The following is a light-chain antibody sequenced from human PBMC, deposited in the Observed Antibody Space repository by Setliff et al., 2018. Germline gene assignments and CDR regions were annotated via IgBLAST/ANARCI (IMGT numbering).Light chain of an antibody. Sequence: QPVLTQPASVSGSPGQSITISCTGTSSDVGAYNYVSWYQQHTGKAPKLIIYDVSKRPSGVSNRFSGSKSGNTASLTISGLQAEDEADYYCCSYAGISTFGPYVFGTGTKVTVL. CDR3: CSYAGISTFGPYV. J-gene: IGLJ1*01. CDR1: SSDVGAYNY. V-gene: IGLV2-23*02. CDR2: DVS.